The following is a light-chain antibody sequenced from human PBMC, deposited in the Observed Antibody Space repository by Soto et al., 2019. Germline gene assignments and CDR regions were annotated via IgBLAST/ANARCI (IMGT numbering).Light chain of an antibody. J-gene: IGKJ1*01. CDR1: QTISTL. V-gene: IGKV1-5*03. CDR2: KAS. CDR3: QQYSTYPWT. Sequence: DIQMTQSPSTLSASVGDRVTITCRASQTISTLLAWYQQRPGKAPNLLIYKASSLECGVPSRFSGSGSGTEFTITISSLQPDEFATYFCQQYSTYPWTFGQGTKVEVK.